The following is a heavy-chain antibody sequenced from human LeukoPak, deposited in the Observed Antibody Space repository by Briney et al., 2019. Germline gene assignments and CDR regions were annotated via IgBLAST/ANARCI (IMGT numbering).Heavy chain of an antibody. V-gene: IGHV4-59*08. J-gene: IGHJ4*02. D-gene: IGHD6-13*01. CDR3: ARRRGSSSWYEDYFDY. Sequence: TLXLTXTVSGGSISSYYWSWIRQPPGKGLEWIGYIYYSGSTNYNPSLKSRVTISVDTSKNQFSLKLSSVTAADTAVYYCARRRGSSSWYEDYFDYWGQGTLVTVSS. CDR2: IYYSGST. CDR1: GGSISSYY.